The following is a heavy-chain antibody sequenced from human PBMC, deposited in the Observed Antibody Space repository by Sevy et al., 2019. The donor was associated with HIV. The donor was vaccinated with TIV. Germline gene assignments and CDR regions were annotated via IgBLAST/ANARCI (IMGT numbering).Heavy chain of an antibody. D-gene: IGHD6-13*01. CDR3: VRAIAADGSF. J-gene: IGHJ4*02. CDR2: IKQDGSVK. CDR1: VFTLNNYW. Sequence: GGSLRLSCAASVFTLNNYWMNWVRQAPGKGLEWVANIKQDGSVKYYVDSVKGRFTISRDNARNLVFLQMNSLRVEDTALYYCVRAIAADGSFWGQGTLVTVSS. V-gene: IGHV3-7*01.